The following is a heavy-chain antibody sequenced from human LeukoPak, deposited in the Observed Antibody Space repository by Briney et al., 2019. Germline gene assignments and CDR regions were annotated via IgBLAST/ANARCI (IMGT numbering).Heavy chain of an antibody. Sequence: GGSLRLSCAASGFTFSDYYMSWIRQAPGKGLEWVSYIGSSGSPMFYADSVKGRFTISRDNAKNSLHLQMNSLRAEDTAVYYCASLAMGSPFWGQGTLVTVSA. CDR3: ASLAMGSPF. CDR2: IGSSGSPM. CDR1: GFTFSDYY. V-gene: IGHV3-11*01. J-gene: IGHJ4*02. D-gene: IGHD5-18*01.